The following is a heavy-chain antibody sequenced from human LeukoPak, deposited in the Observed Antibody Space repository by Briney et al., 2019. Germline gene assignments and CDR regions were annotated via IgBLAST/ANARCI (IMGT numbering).Heavy chain of an antibody. CDR2: IKSNTDGGTT. Sequence: KAGGSLRLSCAASGFTFSNAWMSWVRQAPGKGLEWVGRIKSNTDGGTTDYAAPVKGRFTISRDDSKNTLYLQMNSLKTEDTAVYYCTTDPILHDYWGQGTLVTVSS. V-gene: IGHV3-15*01. J-gene: IGHJ4*02. CDR3: TTDPILHDY. CDR1: GFTFSNAW.